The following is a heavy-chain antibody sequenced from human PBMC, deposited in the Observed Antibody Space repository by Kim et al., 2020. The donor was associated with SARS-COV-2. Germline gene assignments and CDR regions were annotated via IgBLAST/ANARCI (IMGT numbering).Heavy chain of an antibody. CDR2: IKQDGSEK. CDR3: ARETKSDSSSWYSNWYFDL. V-gene: IGHV3-7*01. D-gene: IGHD6-13*01. CDR1: GFTFSSYW. J-gene: IGHJ2*01. Sequence: GGSLRLSCAASGFTFSSYWMSWVRQAPGKGLEWVANIKQDGSEKYYVDSVKGRFTISRDNAKNSLYLQMNSLRAEDTAVYYCARETKSDSSSWYSNWYFDLWGRGTLVTVSS.